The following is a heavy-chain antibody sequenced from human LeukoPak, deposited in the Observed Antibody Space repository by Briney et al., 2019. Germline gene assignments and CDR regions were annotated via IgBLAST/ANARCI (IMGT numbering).Heavy chain of an antibody. Sequence: ASVKVSCKASGYTFAAYSMDWVRQAPGQGLEWMGWINPNSGGTNYAQKFQGRVAMTRDTSTNTAYMELSGLRSDDTAVYYCARRGDAFDIWGQGTMVTVSS. CDR1: GYTFAAYS. CDR2: INPNSGGT. V-gene: IGHV1-2*02. J-gene: IGHJ3*02. CDR3: ARRGDAFDI.